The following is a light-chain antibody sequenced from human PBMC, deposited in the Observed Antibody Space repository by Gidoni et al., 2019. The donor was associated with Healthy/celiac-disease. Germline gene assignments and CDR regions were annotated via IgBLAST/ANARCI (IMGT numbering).Light chain of an antibody. CDR1: QIISTW. J-gene: IGKJ3*01. CDR2: KAS. V-gene: IGKV1-5*03. CDR3: QQYNSPLFT. Sequence: DIQMTQSPSTLSASVGDRVTITCRASQIISTWLAWYQQKPGKAPKLMIYKASSLESGVPSRFSGSGSGTEFTLTISSLQPDDFATYYCQQYNSPLFTFXPXTKVDIK.